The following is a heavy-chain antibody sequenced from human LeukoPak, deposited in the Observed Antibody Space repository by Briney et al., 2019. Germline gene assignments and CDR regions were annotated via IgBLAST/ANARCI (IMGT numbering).Heavy chain of an antibody. Sequence: GGSLRLSCAASGFTVSSNYMSWVRQAPGKGLEWVSVIYGGGGTYYADSVKGRFTISRDNSKNTLYLQMNSLRAEDTAVYYCARDGGVRYFDYWGQGTLVTVSS. V-gene: IGHV3-66*02. J-gene: IGHJ4*02. D-gene: IGHD3-16*01. CDR3: ARDGGVRYFDY. CDR2: IYGGGGT. CDR1: GFTVSSNY.